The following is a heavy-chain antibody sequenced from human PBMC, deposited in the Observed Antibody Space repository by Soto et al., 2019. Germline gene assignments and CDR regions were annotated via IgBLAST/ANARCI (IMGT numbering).Heavy chain of an antibody. V-gene: IGHV4-31*03. Sequence: SETLSLTCTVSGGSISSVGYYWSLIRQHPLKGLEWIGYIYYSGSTYYNPSLKSRVTISVDTSKNQFSLKLSSVTAADTAVYYCAREPPPFSASYYYYYGMDVWGQGTTVTVS. CDR2: IYYSGST. CDR3: AREPPPFSASYYYYYGMDV. J-gene: IGHJ6*02. CDR1: GGSISSVGYY.